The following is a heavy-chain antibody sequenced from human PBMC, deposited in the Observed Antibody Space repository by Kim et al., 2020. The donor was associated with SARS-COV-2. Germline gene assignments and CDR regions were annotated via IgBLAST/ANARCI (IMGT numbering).Heavy chain of an antibody. CDR1: GFTVSSNY. CDR2: IYSGGST. D-gene: IGHD6-19*01. CDR3: VISAVAVSGPHY. J-gene: IGHJ4*02. Sequence: GGSLRLSCAASGFTVSSNYMSWVRQAPGKGLEWVSVIYSGGSTYYADSVKSRFTISRDNSKNTLYLQMNSLRAEDTAVYYCVISAVAVSGPHYWGQGTLVTVSS. V-gene: IGHV3-53*01.